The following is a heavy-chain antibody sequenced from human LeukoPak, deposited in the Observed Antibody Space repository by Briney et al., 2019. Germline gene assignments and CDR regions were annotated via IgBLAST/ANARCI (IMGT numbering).Heavy chain of an antibody. D-gene: IGHD3-3*01. V-gene: IGHV3-7*01. CDR3: ARAAGFWSGYQFDY. CDR2: IKQGGSEK. CDR1: GFTFSSYW. J-gene: IGHJ4*02. Sequence: GGSLRLSCAASGFTFSSYWMSWVRQAPGKGLEWVANIKQGGSEKYYVDSVKGRFTISRDNAKNSLYLQMNSLRAEDTAVYYCARAAGFWSGYQFDYWGQGTLVTVSS.